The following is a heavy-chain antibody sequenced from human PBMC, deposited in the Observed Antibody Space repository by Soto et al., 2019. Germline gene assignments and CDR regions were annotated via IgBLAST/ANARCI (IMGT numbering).Heavy chain of an antibody. V-gene: IGHV3-7*01. CDR1: GFTFSNYW. D-gene: IGHD2-21*01. CDR2: IKQDGSER. J-gene: IGHJ4*02. Sequence: GGSLRLSCAASGFTFSNYWMSWVRQAPGKGLEWVASIKQDGSERNHVDSVKGRFTISRDNSKNSLYLQMDSLRAEDTAVYYCAKNHVSHQFRGPGALLTVSS. CDR3: AKNHVSHQF.